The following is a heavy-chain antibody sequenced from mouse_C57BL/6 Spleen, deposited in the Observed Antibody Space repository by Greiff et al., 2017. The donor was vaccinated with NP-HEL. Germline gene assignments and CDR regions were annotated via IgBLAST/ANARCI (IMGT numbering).Heavy chain of an antibody. CDR2: IYPSDSET. Sequence: VQLQQPGAELVRPGSSVKLSCKASGYTFTSYWMDWVKQRPGQGLEWIGNIYPSDSETPYNQKFKDKATLTVDKSSSTAYMQLSRLTSEDSAVYYCARVGSSYGYFDVWGTGTTVTVAS. D-gene: IGHD1-1*01. J-gene: IGHJ1*03. CDR1: GYTFTSYW. CDR3: ARVGSSYGYFDV. V-gene: IGHV1-61*01.